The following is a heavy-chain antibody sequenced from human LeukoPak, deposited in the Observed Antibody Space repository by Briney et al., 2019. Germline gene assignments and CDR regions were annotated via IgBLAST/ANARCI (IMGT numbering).Heavy chain of an antibody. Sequence: GASVKVSCKVSGYTLTELSMHWVRQAPGKGLEWMGGFDPEDGETIYAQKFQGRVTMTEDTSTDTAYMELSSPRSEDTAVYYFATVYSSSWHPLRLDPWGQGTLVTVSS. D-gene: IGHD6-13*01. CDR2: FDPEDGET. V-gene: IGHV1-24*01. J-gene: IGHJ5*02. CDR3: ATVYSSSWHPLRLDP. CDR1: GYTLTELS.